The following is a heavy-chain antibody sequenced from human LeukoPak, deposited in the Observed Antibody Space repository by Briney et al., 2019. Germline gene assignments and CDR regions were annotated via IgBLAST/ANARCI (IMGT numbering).Heavy chain of an antibody. CDR3: ARGTGCSSPSCQQGWFDP. J-gene: IGHJ5*01. CDR2: INHSGST. V-gene: IGHV4-34*01. Sequence: PSETLSLTCAVYGGSFSGYYWSWIRQPPGKGLEWIGEINHSGSTNYNPSLKSRVTISVDTSKNQFSLKLSSVTAADTAVYYCARGTGCSSPSCQQGWFDPWGEGTPVTVSS. D-gene: IGHD2-2*01. CDR1: GGSFSGYY.